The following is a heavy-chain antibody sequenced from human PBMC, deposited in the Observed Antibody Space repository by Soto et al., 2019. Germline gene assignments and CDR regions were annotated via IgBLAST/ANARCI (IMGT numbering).Heavy chain of an antibody. CDR1: GGSISSGGYY. V-gene: IGHV4-31*03. CDR2: IYYSGST. D-gene: IGHD6-25*01. CDR3: AREAAGILNWFDP. J-gene: IGHJ5*02. Sequence: QVQLQESGPGLVKPSQTLSLTCTVSGGSISSGGYYWSWIRQHPGKGLEWIGYIYYSGSTYYNPSLKSRVTISVDTSKNQFSLKLSSVTAADTVVYYCAREAAGILNWFDPWGQGTLVTVSS.